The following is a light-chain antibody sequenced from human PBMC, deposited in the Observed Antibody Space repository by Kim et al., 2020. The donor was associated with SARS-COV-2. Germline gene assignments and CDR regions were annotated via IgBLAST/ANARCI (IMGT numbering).Light chain of an antibody. Sequence: DIQMTQSPSTLSASVGDRVTITCRASQRIDAWLAWYQQKPGKGPSLLIYRASTLHSGVPSRFSGSGSGTQFTLTISSLQPDDFATYYCIQSNSHPYTFGQGNKLQI. CDR2: RAS. CDR1: QRIDAW. CDR3: IQSNSHPYT. V-gene: IGKV1-5*03. J-gene: IGKJ2*01.